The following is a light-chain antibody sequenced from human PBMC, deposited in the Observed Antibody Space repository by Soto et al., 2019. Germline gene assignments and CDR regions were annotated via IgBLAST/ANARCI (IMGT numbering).Light chain of an antibody. CDR2: EVS. CDR3: ISYTSSSILYV. CDR1: SSDIGAYNY. Sequence: QSVLTQPSSVSGSPGQSITISCTGTSSDIGAYNYVSWYQQYPGKAPKLMIYEVSNRPSGDSNRFSGSKSGNTASLTISGLQAEDEADYFCISYTSSSILYVFGTGTKVTVL. J-gene: IGLJ1*01. V-gene: IGLV2-14*01.